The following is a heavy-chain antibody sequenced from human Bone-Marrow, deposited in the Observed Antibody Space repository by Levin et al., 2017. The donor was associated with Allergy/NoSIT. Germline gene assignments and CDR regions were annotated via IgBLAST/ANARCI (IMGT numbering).Heavy chain of an antibody. D-gene: IGHD4-17*01. CDR1: GFTFRNFG. J-gene: IGHJ4*02. CDR3: ARALTHTTVTTYAY. Sequence: SCAASGFTFRNFGMHWVRQAPGEGLEWLAVIWYDGSNKYYADSVKGRFTISRDNSKNTLYLQMNSLRAEDTAVYYCARALTHTTVTTYAYWGQGTLVTVSS. V-gene: IGHV3-33*01. CDR2: IWYDGSNK.